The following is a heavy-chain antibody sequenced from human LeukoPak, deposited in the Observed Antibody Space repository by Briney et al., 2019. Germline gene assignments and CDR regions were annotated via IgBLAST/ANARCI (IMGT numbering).Heavy chain of an antibody. V-gene: IGHV4-34*01. J-gene: IGHJ5*02. CDR3: AGPVRGARGTNWYDP. D-gene: IGHD3-16*01. CDR2: INHSGST. Sequence: SETLSLTCAVYGGSFSGYYWSWIRQPPGKGLEWIGEINHSGSTNYNPSLKSRVTISVDTSKNQFSLKLSSVTAADTAVYYCAGPVRGARGTNWYDPWGQGTLVTVSS. CDR1: GGSFSGYY.